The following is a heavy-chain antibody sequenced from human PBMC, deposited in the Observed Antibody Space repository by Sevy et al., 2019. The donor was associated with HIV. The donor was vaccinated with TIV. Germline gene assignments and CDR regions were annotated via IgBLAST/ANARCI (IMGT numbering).Heavy chain of an antibody. Sequence: GESLKISCAASGFSVSRNHINWVRQAPGKGQEWISVIYSDGTTQYADSVKGRFTISRDTSNNTVYLQVSSLRADDTAVYYCARRLSSAWYIDFWGQGTLVTVSS. D-gene: IGHD6-19*01. CDR2: IYSDGTT. J-gene: IGHJ4*02. CDR1: GFSVSRNH. V-gene: IGHV3-53*01. CDR3: ARRLSSAWYIDF.